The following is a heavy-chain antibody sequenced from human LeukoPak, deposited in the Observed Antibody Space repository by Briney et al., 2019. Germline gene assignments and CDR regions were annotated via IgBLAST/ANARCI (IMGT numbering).Heavy chain of an antibody. CDR2: IKQDGSEK. D-gene: IGHD2-2*01. J-gene: IGHJ4*02. V-gene: IGHV3-7*01. CDR3: ARDGLPVALNY. Sequence: GGSLRLSCAASGFTFSDYYMIWIRQAPGKGLEWVANIKQDGSEKCYVDSVKGRFTISRDNAKNSLYLEMNSLRAEDTAVYYCARDGLPVALNYWGQGTLVTVSS. CDR1: GFTFSDYY.